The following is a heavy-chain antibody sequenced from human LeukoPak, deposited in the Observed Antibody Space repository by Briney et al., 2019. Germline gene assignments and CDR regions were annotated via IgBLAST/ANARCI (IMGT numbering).Heavy chain of an antibody. D-gene: IGHD3-10*01. J-gene: IGHJ6*02. CDR3: AKSGGLSGSGRLAMDV. CDR2: ISGSGGST. V-gene: IGHV3-23*01. CDR1: GFTFSTYA. Sequence: GGSLRLSCAASGFTFSTYAMSWIRLAPGKGLEWVSGISGSGGSTYYADSVKGRFTSSRDNSNNTLHVQMNRLRVEDTAVYYCAKSGGLSGSGRLAMDVWGQGTTVTVSS.